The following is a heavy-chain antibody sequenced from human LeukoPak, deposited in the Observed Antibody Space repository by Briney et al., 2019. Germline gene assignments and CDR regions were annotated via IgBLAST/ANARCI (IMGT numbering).Heavy chain of an antibody. D-gene: IGHD1-1*01. CDR1: GYIFTNYW. CDR2: VYPGDSDS. J-gene: IGHJ4*02. CDR3: VRPTTNWYFDY. V-gene: IGHV5-51*01. Sequence: GESLKISCKGSGYIFTNYWIGWVRQMPGKGLEWMGIVYPGDSDSRYSPSFQGQVTFSADKSISTAYLQWSSLKGSDTAIYYCVRPTTNWYFDYWGQGTLVTVSS.